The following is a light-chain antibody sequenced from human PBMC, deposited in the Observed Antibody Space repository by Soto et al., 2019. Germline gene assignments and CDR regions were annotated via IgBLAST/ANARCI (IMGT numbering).Light chain of an antibody. V-gene: IGKV3-20*01. CDR2: GAS. J-gene: IGKJ1*01. CDR3: QQYGSSSWT. Sequence: EIVLTQSPGTLSLSPGERATLSCRASQSVSSSYLAWYQQKPGQAPRLLIYGASTRATGIPDRFSGSGSGTDFSLTISRLAPEDFAVYYCQQYGSSSWTFGQGTKVDIK. CDR1: QSVSSSY.